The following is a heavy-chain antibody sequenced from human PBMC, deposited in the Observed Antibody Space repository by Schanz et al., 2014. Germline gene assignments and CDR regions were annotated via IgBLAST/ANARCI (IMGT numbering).Heavy chain of an antibody. V-gene: IGHV3-64D*06. CDR1: GFTFSTST. J-gene: IGHJ4*02. CDR2: ISHDGYST. Sequence: EVQLVESRGGLVQPGGSLRLSCAASGFTFSTSTMHWVRQAPGKGLEYVSAISHDGYSTYYADSVKGRFTISRDNSKNTLYLQMSSLRAEDTAVYYCAKSQGSSFDSWGQGTLVTVSS. CDR3: AKSQGSSFDS. D-gene: IGHD6-13*01.